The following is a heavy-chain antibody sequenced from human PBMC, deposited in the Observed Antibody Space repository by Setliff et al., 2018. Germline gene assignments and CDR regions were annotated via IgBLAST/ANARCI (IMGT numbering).Heavy chain of an antibody. Sequence: LSLTCTVSGGSISSYYWNWIRQPPWGGLEWIGYIYSSGSTNYNPSLKSRVTMPVDTSKNQFSLKLSPVTATDTAVYYCARGSYYDTSGYSPDYFDYWGQGTLVTVSS. CDR3: ARGSYYDTSGYSPDYFDY. CDR1: GGSISSYY. D-gene: IGHD3-22*01. CDR2: IYSSGST. V-gene: IGHV4-59*08. J-gene: IGHJ4*02.